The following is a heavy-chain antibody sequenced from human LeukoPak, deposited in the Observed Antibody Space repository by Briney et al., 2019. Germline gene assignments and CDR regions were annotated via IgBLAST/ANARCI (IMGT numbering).Heavy chain of an antibody. J-gene: IGHJ6*03. CDR3: ARELYPTAGDYYYYYYMDV. CDR1: GFSFSSYA. D-gene: IGHD1-7*01. CDR2: MSSSDDGR. V-gene: IGHV3-23*01. Sequence: PGGSLRLSCATSGFSFSSYAMSWVRQAPGKGLEWVSAMSSSDDGRYYAASVRGRFTISRDTSRSTLYLQMNSLRPEDTAVYYCARELYPTAGDYYYYYYMDVWGKGTTVTVSS.